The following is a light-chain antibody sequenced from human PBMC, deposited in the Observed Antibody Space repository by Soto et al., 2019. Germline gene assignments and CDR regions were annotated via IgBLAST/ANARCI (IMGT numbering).Light chain of an antibody. V-gene: IGKV2-28*01. CDR3: MQPLQTPWT. CDR1: QSLLHSNDYNY. CDR2: LGS. Sequence: IVMTQSPLSLPVTPGEPASISRTSSQSLLHSNDYNYLDWYLQKPGQSPQLLISLGSSRASGVPDRFSGSGSGTNFTLKISRVEADDVGVYYCMQPLQTPWTFGQGTKVDIK. J-gene: IGKJ1*01.